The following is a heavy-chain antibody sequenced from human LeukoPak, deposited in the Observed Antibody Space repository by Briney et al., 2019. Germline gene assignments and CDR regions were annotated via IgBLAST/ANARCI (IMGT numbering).Heavy chain of an antibody. D-gene: IGHD3-22*01. J-gene: IGHJ4*02. Sequence: PGGSLRLSCAASGFTFNNYWISWVRQAPGKGLEWVANIKQDGSGKYYVDSVKGRFTISRDNSKNTLYLQMNSLRAEDTAVYYCAKGTIGAEVVVITLFDYWGQGTLVTVSS. V-gene: IGHV3-7*03. CDR1: GFTFNNYW. CDR2: IKQDGSGK. CDR3: AKGTIGAEVVVITLFDY.